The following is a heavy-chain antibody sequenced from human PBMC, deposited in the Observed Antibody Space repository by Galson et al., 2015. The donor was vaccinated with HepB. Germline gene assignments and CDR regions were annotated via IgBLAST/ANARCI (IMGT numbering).Heavy chain of an antibody. Sequence: SLRLSCAASGFIVSSKYMSWVRQAPGKGLEWVSLFYRSGSTYYADSVKGRFTISRDNSKNTLYLQMNSLRAEDTAVYYCAMNIVVVPAATDCWGQGTLVTVSS. CDR2: FYRSGST. CDR3: AMNIVVVPAATDC. D-gene: IGHD2-2*01. J-gene: IGHJ4*02. CDR1: GFIVSSKY. V-gene: IGHV3-66*01.